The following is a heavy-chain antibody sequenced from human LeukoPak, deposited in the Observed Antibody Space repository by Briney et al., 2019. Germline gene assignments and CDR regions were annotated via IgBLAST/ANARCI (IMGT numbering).Heavy chain of an antibody. CDR3: ARVPSSISSTAIIFYYFDY. J-gene: IGHJ4*02. D-gene: IGHD2-21*02. CDR1: GFTFSDYY. V-gene: IGHV3-11*06. CDR2: INSSSSYT. Sequence: GGSLRLSCAASGFTFSDYYMSWIRQAPGKGLEWVSYINSSSSYTNYADSVKGRFTISRDNAKNSLYLQMNSLRAEDTAVYYCARVPSSISSTAIIFYYFDYWGQGTLVTVSS.